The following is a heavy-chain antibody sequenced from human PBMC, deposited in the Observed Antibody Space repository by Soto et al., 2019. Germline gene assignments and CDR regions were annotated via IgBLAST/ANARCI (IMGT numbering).Heavy chain of an antibody. CDR3: TRVITDYYYYYMDV. D-gene: IGHD3-22*01. CDR1: GFTFGDYA. Sequence: GGSLRLSCTASGFTFGDYAMSWFRQAPGKGLEWVGFIRSKAYGGTTEYAASVKGRFTISRDDSKSIAYLQMNSLKTEDTAVYYCTRVITDYYYYYMDVWGKGTTVTVSS. CDR2: IRSKAYGGTT. J-gene: IGHJ6*03. V-gene: IGHV3-49*03.